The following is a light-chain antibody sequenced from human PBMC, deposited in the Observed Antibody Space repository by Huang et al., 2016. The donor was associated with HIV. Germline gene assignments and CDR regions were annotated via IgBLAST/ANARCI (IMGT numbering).Light chain of an antibody. CDR3: QQYYSSPFT. V-gene: IGKV4-1*01. J-gene: IGKJ3*01. Sequence: DIVMTQSPDSLAVSLGERATLNCKSSQSILYSSTDKSYLSWYHQKPGQPPKLLIYWASTRESGVPDRFSGSGSGTDFTLTISSLQAEDVAVYYCQQYYSSPFTFGPGTKVDIK. CDR1: QSILYSSTDKSY. CDR2: WAS.